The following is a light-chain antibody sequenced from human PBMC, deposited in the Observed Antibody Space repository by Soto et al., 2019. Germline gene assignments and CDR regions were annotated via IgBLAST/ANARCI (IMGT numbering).Light chain of an antibody. J-gene: IGKJ3*01. Sequence: EIVLTQSPATLYLSPGQTATLSCRASQSVGNYLAWYQQKPGQAPRLLIYDASSRATGTPARFSGSGSGTDFTLVIRSLEPEDFAVYFCQVCDGFTFGPGTKVDIQ. V-gene: IGKV3-11*01. CDR2: DAS. CDR1: QSVGNY. CDR3: QVCDGFT.